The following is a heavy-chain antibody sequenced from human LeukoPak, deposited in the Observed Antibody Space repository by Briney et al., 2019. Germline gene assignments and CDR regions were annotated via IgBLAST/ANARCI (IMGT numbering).Heavy chain of an antibody. Sequence: GGSLRLSCAAYGFTFSNAWMSWVRQAPGKGLEWVGRIKSKTDGGTTDYAAPVKGRFTISRDDSKNTLYLQMSSLKTEDTAVYYCTTHSPQKDAFDIWGQGTMVTVSS. J-gene: IGHJ3*02. CDR3: TTHSPQKDAFDI. CDR1: GFTFSNAW. V-gene: IGHV3-15*01. CDR2: IKSKTDGGTT.